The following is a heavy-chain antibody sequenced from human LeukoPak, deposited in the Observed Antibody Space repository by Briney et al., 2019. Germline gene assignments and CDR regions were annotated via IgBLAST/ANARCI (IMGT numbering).Heavy chain of an antibody. J-gene: IGHJ6*04. V-gene: IGHV3-48*03. CDR1: GFTFSSYE. Sequence: GGSLRLSCAASGFTFSSYEMIWVRQAPGKGLEWVSYITTSGSTSTIYYADSVRGRFTISRDNAKNSLYLQMNSLRAGDTAVYYCARGSGMDVWGKGTTVTVSS. CDR3: ARGSGMDV. CDR2: ITTSGSTSTI.